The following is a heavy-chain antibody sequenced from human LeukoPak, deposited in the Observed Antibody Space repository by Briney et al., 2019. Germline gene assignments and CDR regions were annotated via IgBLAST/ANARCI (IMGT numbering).Heavy chain of an antibody. V-gene: IGHV3-7*03. CDR2: IKQDGSEK. J-gene: IGHJ4*02. CDR3: AGPLRGYSYGPPFDY. Sequence: GGSLRLSCAASGFTFSSYWMSWVRQAPGKGLEWVANIKQDGSEKYYVDSVKGRFTISRDNAKNSLYLQMNSLRAEDTAVYYCAGPLRGYSYGPPFDYWGQGTPVTVSS. CDR1: GFTFSSYW. D-gene: IGHD5-18*01.